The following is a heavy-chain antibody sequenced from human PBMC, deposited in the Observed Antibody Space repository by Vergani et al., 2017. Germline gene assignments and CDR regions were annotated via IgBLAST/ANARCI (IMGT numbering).Heavy chain of an antibody. CDR1: GGTFSSYA. CDR3: ARGPTVQWVVYWYFAL. CDR2: IIPIFGTA. V-gene: IGHV1-69*01. D-gene: IGHD1-1*01. Sequence: QVQLVQSGAEVKKPGSSVKVSCKASGGTFSSYAISWVRQAPGQGLEWMGGIIPIFGTANYAQKFQGRVTITADETTSTAYMELSSLRSEDTAVYYCARGPTVQWVVYWYFALWSHGTLVTVSS. J-gene: IGHJ2*01.